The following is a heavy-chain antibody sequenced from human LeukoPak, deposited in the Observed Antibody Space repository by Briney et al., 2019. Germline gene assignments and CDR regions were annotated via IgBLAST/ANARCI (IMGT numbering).Heavy chain of an antibody. Sequence: PGGSLRLSCVASGFTVSSNYMSWVRQAPGKGLEWVSVIYSSGTTYYADSVKGRFTISRDNSKNTLYLQMNSLRAEDTAVYYCARSTPPIGRSTYYFDYWGQETLVTVSS. CDR3: ARSTPPIGRSTYYFDY. CDR1: GFTVSSNY. J-gene: IGHJ4*02. CDR2: IYSSGTT. D-gene: IGHD1-1*01. V-gene: IGHV3-53*01.